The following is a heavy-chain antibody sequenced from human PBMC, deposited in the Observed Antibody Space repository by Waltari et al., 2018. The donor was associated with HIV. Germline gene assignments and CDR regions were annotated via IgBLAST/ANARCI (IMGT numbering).Heavy chain of an antibody. CDR1: GGTVSSSD. CDR2: IIPLFGEA. CDR3: ARVPDRSGYQRYAMDV. V-gene: IGHV1-69*01. Sequence: QVQLVQSGAEVKKPGSSVKVSCTASGGTVSSSDLSWVRQAPGHGLEWMGAIIPLFGEANYAQKFQGRLTITADESTSTAYMELSSLRSEDTAVYYCARVPDRSGYQRYAMDVWGQGTTVTVS. J-gene: IGHJ6*02. D-gene: IGHD3-22*01.